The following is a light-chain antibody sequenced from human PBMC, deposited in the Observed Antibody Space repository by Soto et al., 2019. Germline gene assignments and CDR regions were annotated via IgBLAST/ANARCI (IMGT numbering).Light chain of an antibody. Sequence: DIQMTQSPSTLSASVGDRVTITCRASQTATSWLAWYQQKPGKAPKLLIYEASNLESGVPSRFSGSGSGTEFTLTISSLQPDAFATYYCQQYNSYPRTFGQGTKVDIK. CDR2: EAS. V-gene: IGKV1-5*03. CDR3: QQYNSYPRT. J-gene: IGKJ1*01. CDR1: QTATSW.